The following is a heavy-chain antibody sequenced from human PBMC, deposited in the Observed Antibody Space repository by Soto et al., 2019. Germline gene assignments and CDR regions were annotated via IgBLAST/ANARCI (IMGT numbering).Heavy chain of an antibody. Sequence: QVYLVQSGAEVKKPGASVTISCKTSGYTFTDYAMHWVRHAPGQGLEWVGWINTGNGDTRYSPKLQGRVTITTDASASTAYLGLSRLRFEDTAPYYCATQAYDYWGQGTQVAVAS. CDR2: INTGNGDT. CDR3: ATQAYDY. J-gene: IGHJ4*02. CDR1: GYTFTDYA. V-gene: IGHV1-3*04.